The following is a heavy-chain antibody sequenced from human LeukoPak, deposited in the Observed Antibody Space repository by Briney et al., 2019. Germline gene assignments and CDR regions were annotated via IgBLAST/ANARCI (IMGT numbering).Heavy chain of an antibody. J-gene: IGHJ4*02. CDR1: GFTFSSYA. CDR2: ISGSGGST. Sequence: PGGSLRLSCAASGFTFSSYAMSWVRQAPGKGLEWVSAISGSGGSTYYADSVKGRFTISRDNSKNTLYLQMNSLRAEDTAVYYCAKGENYYDSSGYYPPQKNFGYWGQGTLVTVSS. V-gene: IGHV3-23*01. CDR3: AKGENYYDSSGYYPPQKNFGY. D-gene: IGHD3-22*01.